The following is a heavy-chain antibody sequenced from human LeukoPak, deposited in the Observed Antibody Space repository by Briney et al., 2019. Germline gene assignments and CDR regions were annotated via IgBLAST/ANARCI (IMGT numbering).Heavy chain of an antibody. CDR2: MYYSGST. CDR1: GGSISSYY. D-gene: IGHD2-2*01. CDR3: ARDNNRLLDNWFDP. J-gene: IGHJ5*02. V-gene: IGHV4-59*01. Sequence: PSETLSLTCTVSGGSISSYYWSWIRQPPGKGLEWIGYMYYSGSTNYNPSLKSRVTISVDTSKNQFSLKPSSVTAADTAVYYCARDNNRLLDNWFDPWGQGTLVTVSS.